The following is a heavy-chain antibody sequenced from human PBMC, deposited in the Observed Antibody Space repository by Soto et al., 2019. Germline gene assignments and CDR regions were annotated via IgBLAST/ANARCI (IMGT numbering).Heavy chain of an antibody. V-gene: IGHV1-8*01. Sequence: ASVKVSCKASGYTFTSYDINWVRQATGQGLEWMGWMNPNSGNTGYAQKFQGRVTMTRNTSISTAYMELSSLRSEDTAVYYCARAQHRGYSGYKYYYMDVWGKGTTVTVSS. CDR3: ARAQHRGYSGYKYYYMDV. D-gene: IGHD5-12*01. J-gene: IGHJ6*03. CDR1: GYTFTSYD. CDR2: MNPNSGNT.